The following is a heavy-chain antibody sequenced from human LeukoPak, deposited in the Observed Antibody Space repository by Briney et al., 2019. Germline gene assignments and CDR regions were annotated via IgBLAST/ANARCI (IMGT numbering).Heavy chain of an antibody. D-gene: IGHD1-26*01. Sequence: SETLSLTCAVYGGSFSGYCWSWIRQPPGKGLEWIGEINHSGSTNYNPSLKSRVTISVDTSKNQFSLKLSSATAADTAVYYCARGIGATTLLDYWGQGTLVTVSS. CDR3: ARGIGATTLLDY. J-gene: IGHJ4*02. CDR2: INHSGST. CDR1: GGSFSGYC. V-gene: IGHV4-34*01.